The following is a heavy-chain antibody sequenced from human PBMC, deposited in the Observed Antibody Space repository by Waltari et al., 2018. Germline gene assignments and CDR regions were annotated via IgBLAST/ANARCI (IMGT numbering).Heavy chain of an antibody. D-gene: IGHD6-19*01. J-gene: IGHJ3*02. V-gene: IGHV4-39*01. CDR2: IYYSGGT. CDR3: ARQGHSSGWDSFDI. CDR1: GGSISSSSYY. Sequence: QLQLQESGPGLVEPSETLSLTCTVSGGSISSSSYYWGWIRQPPGKGLEWIGSIYYSGGTYYNPSLKSRVTISVDTSKNQFSLKLSSVTAADTAVYYCARQGHSSGWDSFDIWGQGTMVTVSS.